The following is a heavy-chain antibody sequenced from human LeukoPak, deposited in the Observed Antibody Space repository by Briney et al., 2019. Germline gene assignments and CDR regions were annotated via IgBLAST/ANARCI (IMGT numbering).Heavy chain of an antibody. CDR3: ARRYDGFDY. Sequence: PGGSLRLSCAASGFTFSSYAVHWARQAPGRGLEWVAVMSYDGSNKYYADSVKGRFSISRDNSKNTLYLQMNSLRAEDTAVYYCARRYDGFDYWGQGTLVTVSS. D-gene: IGHD3-3*01. CDR2: MSYDGSNK. V-gene: IGHV3-30-3*01. CDR1: GFTFSSYA. J-gene: IGHJ4*02.